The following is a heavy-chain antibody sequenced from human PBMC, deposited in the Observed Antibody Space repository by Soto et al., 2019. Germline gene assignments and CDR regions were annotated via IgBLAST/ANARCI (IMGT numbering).Heavy chain of an antibody. D-gene: IGHD3-10*01. CDR3: ARGSTDSYPGSRIFDF. CDR2: ISYDGSNK. CDR1: GFTFSSYA. V-gene: IGHV3-30-3*01. J-gene: IGHJ4*02. Sequence: PGGSLRLSCAASGFTFSSYAMHWVRQAPGKGLEWVAVISYDGSNKYYADSVRGRFTMSRDNSKKTLYLQMNSLRVEDSALYYCARGSTDSYPGSRIFDFWGRGTLVTVSS.